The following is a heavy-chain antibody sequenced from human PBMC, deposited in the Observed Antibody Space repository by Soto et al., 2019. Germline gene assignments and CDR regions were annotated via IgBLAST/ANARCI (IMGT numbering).Heavy chain of an antibody. CDR2: ILLDGSNQ. V-gene: IGHV3-30*18. Sequence: QVQLVESGGGVVQPGRSLRVSCATSGFTISNYNMYCVRQATGTGLEWVALILLDGSNQYYADSVKGRFTSSRDNSKSTLYLQMNSLRAEDTSMYYCAKDIGYTNVHAFDYLGQGTLVTVSS. CDR3: AKDIGYTNVHAFDY. D-gene: IGHD1-1*01. J-gene: IGHJ4*02. CDR1: GFTISNYN.